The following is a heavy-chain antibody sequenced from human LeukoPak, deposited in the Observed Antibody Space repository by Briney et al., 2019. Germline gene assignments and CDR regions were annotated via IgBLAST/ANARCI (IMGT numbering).Heavy chain of an antibody. CDR2: ISSNGGST. D-gene: IGHD2-2*02. J-gene: IGHJ4*02. CDR1: GFTFSSYA. V-gene: IGHV3-64*01. CDR3: ARGDEYTTSP. Sequence: GGSLRLSCAASGFTFSSYAMHWVRQAPGKGLEYVSAISSNGGSTSYANSVKGRFTISRDNSKNTLYLQMGSLRAEDTAVYYCARGDEYTTSPWGQGTLVTVSS.